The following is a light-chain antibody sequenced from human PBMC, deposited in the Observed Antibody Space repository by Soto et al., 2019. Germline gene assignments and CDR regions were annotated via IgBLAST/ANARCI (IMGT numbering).Light chain of an antibody. V-gene: IGKV3-11*01. J-gene: IGKJ4*01. Sequence: EKLMAQAPATLSVSLGERVTLSCRASQSVSSYLAWYQQKPGQAPRLLIYGASNRATGIPARFSGSGSGTELTLTITSLEPEDFGVYYCPQRSTWLLTVGGGTKVDIK. CDR2: GAS. CDR1: QSVSSY. CDR3: PQRSTWLLT.